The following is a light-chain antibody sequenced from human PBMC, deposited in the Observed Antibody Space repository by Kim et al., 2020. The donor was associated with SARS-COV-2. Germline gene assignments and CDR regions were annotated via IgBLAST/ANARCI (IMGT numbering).Light chain of an antibody. J-gene: IGKJ4*01. CDR3: QQRSNWLT. Sequence: EIVLTQSPATLSLSPGERATLSCRASQSVSSYLAWYQQKPGQAPRLLIYDASNRATGIPARFSGSGSGTDFTLTISSLDPEDFAVYYCQQRSNWLTFGGGTKLEI. CDR1: QSVSSY. V-gene: IGKV3-11*01. CDR2: DAS.